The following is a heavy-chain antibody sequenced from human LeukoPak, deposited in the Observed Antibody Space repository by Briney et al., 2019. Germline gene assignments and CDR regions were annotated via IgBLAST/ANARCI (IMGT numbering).Heavy chain of an antibody. D-gene: IGHD1-26*01. J-gene: IGHJ5*02. V-gene: IGHV4-34*01. CDR1: GGSFSGYY. CDR3: ATSFSGSYYNWFDP. CDR2: INHSGST. Sequence: SSETLSLTCAVYGGSFSGYYWSWIRQPPGKGLEWIGEINHSGSTNYNPSLKSRITISLDTSKNQFSLKLSSVTAADTAVYYCATSFSGSYYNWFDPWGQGTQVTVSS.